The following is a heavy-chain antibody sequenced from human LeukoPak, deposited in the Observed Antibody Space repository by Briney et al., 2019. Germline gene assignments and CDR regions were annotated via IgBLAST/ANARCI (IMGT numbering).Heavy chain of an antibody. CDR2: IYTSGST. J-gene: IGHJ4*02. Sequence: KSSETLSLTCTVSGGSISSYYWSWIRQPAGKGLEWIGRIYTSGSTNYNPSLKSRVTMSVDTSKNQFSLKLSSVTAADTAVYYCARGNDIVVVAAVRYFHRLRFDYWGQETLVTVSS. D-gene: IGHD2-15*01. CDR1: GGSISSYY. CDR3: ARGNDIVVVAAVRYFHRLRFDY. V-gene: IGHV4-4*07.